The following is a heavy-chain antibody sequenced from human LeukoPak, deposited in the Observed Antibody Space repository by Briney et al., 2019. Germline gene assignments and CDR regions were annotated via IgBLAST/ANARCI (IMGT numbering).Heavy chain of an antibody. CDR2: IYPGDSDT. CDR1: GYSFTSYW. V-gene: IGHV5-51*01. Sequence: GESLKISCKGSGYSFTSYWIGWVRQMSGKGLEWMGIIYPGDSDTRYSPSFQGQVTFSADKSISTAYLQWSSLKASDTAMYYCARQSRATSYYYYYYGMDVWGKGTTVTVSS. CDR3: ARQSRATSYYYYYYGMDV. J-gene: IGHJ6*04.